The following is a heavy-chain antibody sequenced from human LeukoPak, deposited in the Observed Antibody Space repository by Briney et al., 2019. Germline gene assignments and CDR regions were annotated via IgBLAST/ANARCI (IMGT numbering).Heavy chain of an antibody. D-gene: IGHD6-13*01. CDR1: GYSFISYW. Sequence: LGESLKISCKGSGYSFISYWIGWVRQMPGKGLEWMGIIYPGDSDTRYSPSFQGQVTISADKSISTAYLRWSSLKASDTAMYYCARPLTYSSSWDGAFDIWGQGAMVTVSS. CDR2: IYPGDSDT. J-gene: IGHJ3*02. V-gene: IGHV5-51*01. CDR3: ARPLTYSSSWDGAFDI.